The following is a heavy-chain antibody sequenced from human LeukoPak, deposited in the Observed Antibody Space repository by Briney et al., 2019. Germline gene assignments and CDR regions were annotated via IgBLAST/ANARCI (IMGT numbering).Heavy chain of an antibody. CDR3: AKDGDGGSSSWYFDY. V-gene: IGHV3-9*01. CDR1: GFTFDDYA. CDR2: ISWNSGSI. J-gene: IGHJ4*02. D-gene: IGHD6-13*01. Sequence: PGGSLRLSCAASGFTFDDYAMHWVRQAPGKGLEGVSGISWNSGSIGYADSVKGRFTISRDNAKNSLYLQMNSLRAEDTALYYCAKDGDGGSSSWYFDYWGQGTLVTVSS.